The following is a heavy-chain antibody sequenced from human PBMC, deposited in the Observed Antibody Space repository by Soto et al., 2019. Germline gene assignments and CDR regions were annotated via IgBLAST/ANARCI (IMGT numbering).Heavy chain of an antibody. D-gene: IGHD4-4*01. CDR1: GGSFSGYY. CDR2: INHSGST. CDR3: ARDHNFHDYSNYGWFDP. J-gene: IGHJ5*02. V-gene: IGHV4-34*01. Sequence: SETLSLTCAVYGGSFSGYYWSWIRQPPGKGLEWIGEINHSGSTNYNPSLKSRVTISVDTSKNQFSLKLSSVTAADTAVYYCARDHNFHDYSNYGWFDPWGQGTLVTVSS.